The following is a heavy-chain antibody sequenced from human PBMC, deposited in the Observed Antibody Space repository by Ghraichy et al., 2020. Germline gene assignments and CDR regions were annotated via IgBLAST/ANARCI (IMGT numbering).Heavy chain of an antibody. CDR3: AKGALAYSGGDCYSRDAFDI. Sequence: GGSLRLSCAASGFTFSSYGMHWVRQAPGKGLEWVAFIRYDGSNKYYADSVKGRFTISRDNSKNTLYLQMNSLRAEDTAVYYCAKGALAYSGGDCYSRDAFDIWGQGTMVTVSS. CDR2: IRYDGSNK. CDR1: GFTFSSYG. V-gene: IGHV3-30*02. J-gene: IGHJ3*02. D-gene: IGHD2-21*02.